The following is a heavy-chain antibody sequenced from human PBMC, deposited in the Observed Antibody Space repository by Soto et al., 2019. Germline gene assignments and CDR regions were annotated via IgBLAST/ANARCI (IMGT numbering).Heavy chain of an antibody. CDR1: GGTFSSYA. Sequence: SVKVSCKASGGTFSSYAISWVRQAPGQGLEWMGGIIPIFGTANYAQKFQGRVTITADESTSTAYMELSSLRSEDTAVYYCARKTKVDYYDSSGYRSPHYYYGMDVWGQGTTVTVSS. CDR3: ARKTKVDYYDSSGYRSPHYYYGMDV. J-gene: IGHJ6*02. D-gene: IGHD3-22*01. V-gene: IGHV1-69*13. CDR2: IIPIFGTA.